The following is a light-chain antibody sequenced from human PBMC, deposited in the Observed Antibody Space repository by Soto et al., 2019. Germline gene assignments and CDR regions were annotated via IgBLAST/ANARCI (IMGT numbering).Light chain of an antibody. Sequence: EIVMTQSPATLSVSPGEGATLSCRASQSISRNLAWYQQRLGQTPRLLIYDASTRSTGIPARFSGSGSGTEFTLTISSLQSEDFAIYHCQQYKNWPRTFGQGTKVDIK. CDR1: QSISRN. CDR3: QQYKNWPRT. CDR2: DAS. J-gene: IGKJ1*01. V-gene: IGKV3-15*01.